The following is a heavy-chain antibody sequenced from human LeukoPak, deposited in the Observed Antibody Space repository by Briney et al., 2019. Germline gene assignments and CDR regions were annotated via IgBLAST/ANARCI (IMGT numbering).Heavy chain of an antibody. V-gene: IGHV3-7*01. CDR3: ARERVTMVRGVPGPLSY. CDR1: GFSFSDYW. CDR2: IKQDGSEK. D-gene: IGHD3-10*01. J-gene: IGHJ4*02. Sequence: GGSLRLSCAASGFSFSDYWMTWVRQAPGKGLEWVANIKQDGSEKYYVDSVKGRFTISRDNAKNSLYLQMNSLRAEDTAVYYCARERVTMVRGVPGPLSYWGQGTLVTVSS.